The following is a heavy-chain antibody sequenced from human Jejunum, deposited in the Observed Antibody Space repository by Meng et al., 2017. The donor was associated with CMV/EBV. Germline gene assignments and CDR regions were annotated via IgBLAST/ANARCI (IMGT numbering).Heavy chain of an antibody. V-gene: IGHV3-33*07. J-gene: IGHJ4*02. Sequence: SCEGYGFTFSRKGRDWVRLAPGKRMEWVAVVRNDGSTTNYADSVKGRFTSSRDNYNNMLYLQMNSLRAEDTAVYYCARYEGGVGFDYWGQGTLVTVSS. CDR2: VRNDGSTT. CDR1: GFTFSRKG. CDR3: ARYEGGVGFDY. D-gene: IGHD3-16*01.